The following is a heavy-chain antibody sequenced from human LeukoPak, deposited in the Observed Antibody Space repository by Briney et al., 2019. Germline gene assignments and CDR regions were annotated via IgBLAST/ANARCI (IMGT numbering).Heavy chain of an antibody. CDR1: GFTFTNAW. V-gene: IGHV3-15*07. Sequence: PGGSLRLSCAASGFTFTNAWMNWVRQAPGKGLEWVGRIKNKGDGGTTDYAAPVKGRFTISRDDSKNTLYLQMNSLKTEDTAVYFCTRVGSTFGKAFDHGAQEPLVTFSS. D-gene: IGHD3-16*01. J-gene: IGHJ4*02. CDR2: IKNKGDGGTT. CDR3: TRVGSTFGKAFDH.